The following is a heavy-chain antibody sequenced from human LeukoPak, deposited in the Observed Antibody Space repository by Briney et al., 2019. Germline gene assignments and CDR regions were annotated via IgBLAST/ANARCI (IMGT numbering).Heavy chain of an antibody. CDR1: GGSISSYY. CDR3: AREGLAGPSFDY. V-gene: IGHV4-4*07. CDR2: IYTNGSP. D-gene: IGHD6-19*01. J-gene: IGHJ4*02. Sequence: PSETLSLTCTVSGGSISSYYWSWIRQPAGKGLEWIGRIYTNGSPNYNPSLKSRVTISVDTSKNQFSLKLSSVTAADTAVYYCAREGLAGPSFDYWGQGTLVTVSS.